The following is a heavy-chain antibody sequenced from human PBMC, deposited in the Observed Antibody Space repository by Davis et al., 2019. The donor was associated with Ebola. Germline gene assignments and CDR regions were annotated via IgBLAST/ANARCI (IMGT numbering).Heavy chain of an antibody. CDR3: ARDRGSPLRTRGHDY. CDR1: GFTFSSYS. D-gene: IGHD3-16*01. Sequence: GESLKISCAASGFTFSSYSMNWVRQAPGKGLEWVSYISSSSSTIYYADSVKGRFTISRDNAKNSLYLQMNSLRDEDTAVYYCARDRGSPLRTRGHDYWGQGTLVTVSS. J-gene: IGHJ4*02. CDR2: ISSSSSTI. V-gene: IGHV3-48*02.